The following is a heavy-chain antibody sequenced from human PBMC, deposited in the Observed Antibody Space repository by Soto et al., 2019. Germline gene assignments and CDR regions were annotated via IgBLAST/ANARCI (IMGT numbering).Heavy chain of an antibody. Sequence: QVQLVQSGAEVKKPGSSVKVSCKASGGTFSSYTISWVRQAPGQGLEWMGRIIPILGIANYAQKFQGRVKITADKSTSTAYMELSSLRSEDTAVYYCATVRYFDWPFDYWGQGTLVTVSS. V-gene: IGHV1-69*02. CDR3: ATVRYFDWPFDY. CDR1: GGTFSSYT. CDR2: IIPILGIA. D-gene: IGHD3-9*01. J-gene: IGHJ4*02.